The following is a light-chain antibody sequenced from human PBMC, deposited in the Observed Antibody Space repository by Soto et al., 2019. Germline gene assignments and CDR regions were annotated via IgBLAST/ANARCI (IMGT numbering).Light chain of an antibody. J-gene: IGLJ1*01. CDR2: DVS. V-gene: IGLV2-14*03. Sequence: QSALPQPASVSGSPGQSITISCTGTSNDVGGYNYVSWYQQHPGKAPKLMIYDVSMRPLGVSDRFSGSKSGNTASLTISGLQAEDEADYYCSSYTTSPRYVFGTGTKLTVL. CDR1: SNDVGGYNY. CDR3: SSYTTSPRYV.